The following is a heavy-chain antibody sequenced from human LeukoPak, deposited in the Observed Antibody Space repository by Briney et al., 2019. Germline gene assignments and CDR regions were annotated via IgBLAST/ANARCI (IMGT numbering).Heavy chain of an antibody. CDR3: ARGRVKYYYGSGTQRYMDV. Sequence: SETLSLTCAVYGGSFSGYYWSWIRQPPGKGLEWIGEINHSGSTNYNPSLKSRVTISVDTSKNQFSLKLSSVTAADTAVYYCARGRVKYYYGSGTQRYMDVWGKGTMVTVSS. J-gene: IGHJ6*03. CDR1: GGSFSGYY. CDR2: INHSGST. V-gene: IGHV4-34*01. D-gene: IGHD3-10*01.